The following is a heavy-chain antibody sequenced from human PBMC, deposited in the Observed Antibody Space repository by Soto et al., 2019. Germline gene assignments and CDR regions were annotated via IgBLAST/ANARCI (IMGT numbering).Heavy chain of an antibody. Sequence: PGGSLRLSCAASGFTFSDYYMSWIRQAPGKGLEWVSYISSSSSYTNYADSVKGRFTISRDNAKNSLHLQMNSLRAEDTAVYYCASLTTVYQNDYWGQGTLVTVSS. CDR2: ISSSSSYT. CDR3: ASLTTVYQNDY. V-gene: IGHV3-11*06. J-gene: IGHJ4*02. D-gene: IGHD4-17*01. CDR1: GFTFSDYY.